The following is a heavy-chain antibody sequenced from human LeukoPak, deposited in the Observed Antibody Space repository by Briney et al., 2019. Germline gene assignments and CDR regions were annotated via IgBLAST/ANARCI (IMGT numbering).Heavy chain of an antibody. V-gene: IGHV3-20*04. CDR1: GFTFDDYG. CDR3: AREPRQIAAAKMNWFDP. D-gene: IGHD6-13*01. Sequence: GGSLRLSCAASGFTFDDYGMSWVRQAPGKGLEWVSGINWNGGSTGYADSVKGRFTISRDNAKNSLYLQMNSLRAEDTAVYYCAREPRQIAAAKMNWFDPWGQGTLVTVSS. CDR2: INWNGGST. J-gene: IGHJ5*02.